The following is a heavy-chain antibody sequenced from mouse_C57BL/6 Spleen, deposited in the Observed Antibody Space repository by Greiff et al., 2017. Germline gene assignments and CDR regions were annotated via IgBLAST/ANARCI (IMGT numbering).Heavy chain of an antibody. Sequence: VQLKQSWAELVRPGASVKLSCTASGFNIKDDYMHWVKQRPEQGLEWIGWIDPENGDTEYASKFQGKATITADTSSNTAYLQLSSLTSEDTAVYYCTTGPLYAMDYWGQGTSVTVSS. J-gene: IGHJ4*01. V-gene: IGHV14-4*01. D-gene: IGHD6-1*01. CDR2: IDPENGDT. CDR3: TTGPLYAMDY. CDR1: GFNIKDDY.